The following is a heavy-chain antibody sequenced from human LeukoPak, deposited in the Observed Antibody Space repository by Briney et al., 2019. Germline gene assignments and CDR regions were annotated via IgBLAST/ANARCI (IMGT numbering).Heavy chain of an antibody. CDR2: IHHSGSA. CDR3: APSPCSGDSCYRFDF. Sequence: LETLSLTCAVSGASISSSYWWSWVRQPPGKGLEWIGEIHHSGSAKYNPSLKSRVTISVDKSKNQFSLKLSSVTAADTAVYYCAPSPCSGDSCYRFDFWGQGTQVTVSS. V-gene: IGHV4-4*02. D-gene: IGHD2-15*01. CDR1: GASISSSYW. J-gene: IGHJ4*02.